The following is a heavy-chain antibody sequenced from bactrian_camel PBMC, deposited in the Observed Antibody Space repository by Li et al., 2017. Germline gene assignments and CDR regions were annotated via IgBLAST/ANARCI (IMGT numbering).Heavy chain of an antibody. V-gene: IGHV3-2*01. J-gene: IGHJ4*01. CDR1: DRANRYC. CDR2: IYTVGDNA. D-gene: IGHD6*01. Sequence: HVQLVESGGGSVQTGESLKLSCQASDRANRYCMGWFRQAPGQGREGVGFIYTVGDNAYYNKPVEGRFTISQDNAKNTLYLQMSSLKPEDTAVYYCVDDCYGSRYYLARRTNVWGQGTQVTVS. CDR3: VDDCYGSRYYLARRTNV.